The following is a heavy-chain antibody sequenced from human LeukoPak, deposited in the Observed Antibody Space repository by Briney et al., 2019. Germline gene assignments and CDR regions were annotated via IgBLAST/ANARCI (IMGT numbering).Heavy chain of an antibody. CDR2: IYYSGST. J-gene: IGHJ6*02. CDR1: GGSISSGDYY. V-gene: IGHV4-30-4*01. CDR3: ARDERDGDYYYGMDV. Sequence: PSQTLSLTCTVSGGSISSGDYYWSWIRQPPGKGLEWIGYIYYSGSTYYNPSLKSRVTISVDKSKNQFSLKLSSVTAADTAVYYCARDERDGDYYYGMDVWGQGTTVTVSS. D-gene: IGHD4-17*01.